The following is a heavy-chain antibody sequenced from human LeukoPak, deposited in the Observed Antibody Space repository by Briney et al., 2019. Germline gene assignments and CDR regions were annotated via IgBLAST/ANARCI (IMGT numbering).Heavy chain of an antibody. CDR1: GGSISSGGYS. D-gene: IGHD3-10*01. Sequence: PSQTLSLTCAVSGGSISSGGYSWSWIRQPPGKGLEWIGYIYHSGSTYYNPSLKSRVTISVDRSKNQFSLKLSSVTAADTAVYYCASLYGSGSKPDYYYYGMDVWGQGTTVTVSS. V-gene: IGHV4-30-2*01. J-gene: IGHJ6*02. CDR2: IYHSGST. CDR3: ASLYGSGSKPDYYYYGMDV.